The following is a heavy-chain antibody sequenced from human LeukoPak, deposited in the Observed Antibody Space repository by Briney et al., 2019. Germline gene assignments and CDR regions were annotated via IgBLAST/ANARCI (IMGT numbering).Heavy chain of an antibody. D-gene: IGHD3-22*01. CDR1: GFSFITYG. V-gene: IGHV3-30*02. J-gene: IGHJ4*02. CDR3: AKDGGGNEGIYYDSSGYYYGY. Sequence: PGGSLRLSCAASGFSFITYGIHWVRQAPGKGLEWVAFIRYDGSNRFYADSVRGRFTISRDNSKNTVYLQMNSLRAEDTAVYYCAKDGGGNEGIYYDSSGYYYGYWGQGTLVTVSS. CDR2: IRYDGSNR.